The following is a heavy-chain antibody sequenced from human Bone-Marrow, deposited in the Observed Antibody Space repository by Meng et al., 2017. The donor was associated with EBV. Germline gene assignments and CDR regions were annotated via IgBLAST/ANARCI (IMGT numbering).Heavy chain of an antibody. D-gene: IGHD1-14*01. Sequence: VQLVETGGALVQPGRSLSLSCAASEFTLRRYWMHWVRQGPGKEPLWVSRINEDGTITNYADSVKGRFTISRDNAKNTLYLQMNNLRAEDTAVYYCSRDLAGSDDYWGRGTLVTVSS. J-gene: IGHJ4*02. CDR1: EFTLRRYW. V-gene: IGHV3-74*01. CDR3: SRDLAGSDDY. CDR2: INEDGTIT.